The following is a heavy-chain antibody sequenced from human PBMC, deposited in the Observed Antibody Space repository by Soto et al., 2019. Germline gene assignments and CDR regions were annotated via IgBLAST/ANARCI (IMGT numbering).Heavy chain of an antibody. CDR3: ARDSHYDSFRGDY. CDR1: GFSFSSYC. CDR2: ISSSSYI. D-gene: IGHD3-22*01. V-gene: IGHV3-48*02. Sequence: VSLRLSCAACGFSFSSYCINWVRQAPGKGLEWVAYISSSSYIYYADSVKGRFTISRDNAKNSLYLQMNSLRDEDTAVYYCARDSHYDSFRGDYWGQGTQVTGSS. J-gene: IGHJ4*02.